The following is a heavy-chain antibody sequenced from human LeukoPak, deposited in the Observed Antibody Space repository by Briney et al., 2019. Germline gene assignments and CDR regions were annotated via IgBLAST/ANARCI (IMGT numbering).Heavy chain of an antibody. CDR2: INHSGST. CDR1: SGSFSGYY. D-gene: IGHD6-19*01. J-gene: IGHJ4*02. CDR3: ARVGSSGFFDYFDY. V-gene: IGHV4-34*01. Sequence: SETLSLTCAVYSGSFSGYYWSWIRQPPGKGLEWIGEINHSGSTNYNPSLKSRVTISVDTSKNQFSLKLSSVTAAVTAVYYCARVGSSGFFDYFDYWGQGTLVTVSS.